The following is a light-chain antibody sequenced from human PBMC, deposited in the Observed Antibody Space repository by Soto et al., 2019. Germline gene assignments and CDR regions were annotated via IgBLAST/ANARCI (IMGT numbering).Light chain of an antibody. CDR3: QQSYSTLLG. CDR1: QSISSY. J-gene: IGKJ4*01. CDR2: AAS. V-gene: IGKV1-39*01. Sequence: DIQMTQSPSSLSASVGDRVTITCRASQSISSYLNWYQQKPGKAPKLLIYAASSLQSGVPSRFSGSGSGTDFTLTISSLQPEDFATYYCQQSYSTLLGFGGGTKVDIK.